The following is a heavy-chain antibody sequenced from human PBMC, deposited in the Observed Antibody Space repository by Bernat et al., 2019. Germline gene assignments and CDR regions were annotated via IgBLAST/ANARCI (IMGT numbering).Heavy chain of an antibody. CDR2: INSDGSST. V-gene: IGHV3-74*01. CDR3: AKGGEGSGSYYYYYGMDV. Sequence: EVQLVESGGGLVQPGGSLRLSCAASGFTFSSYWMHWVRQAPGKGLVWVSRINSDGSSTSYADSVKGRFTISRGNAKNTLYRQMHSLRAEDAAVYYCAKGGEGSGSYYYYYGMDVWGQGTTVTVAS. CDR1: GFTFSSYW. J-gene: IGHJ6*02. D-gene: IGHD3-10*01.